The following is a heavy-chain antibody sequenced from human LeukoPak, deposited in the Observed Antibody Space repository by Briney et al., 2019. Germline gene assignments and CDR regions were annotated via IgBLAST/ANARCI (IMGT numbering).Heavy chain of an antibody. D-gene: IGHD5-18*01. V-gene: IGHV4-59*11. Sequence: PSETLSLTCTVSGGSISSHYWSWIRQPPGKGLEWIGYIYYSGSTNYNPSLKSRVTISVDTSKNQFSLKLSSVTAADTAVYYCARGRFVDTAMVTPRYMDVWGKGTTVTVSS. J-gene: IGHJ6*03. CDR3: ARGRFVDTAMVTPRYMDV. CDR1: GGSISSHY. CDR2: IYYSGST.